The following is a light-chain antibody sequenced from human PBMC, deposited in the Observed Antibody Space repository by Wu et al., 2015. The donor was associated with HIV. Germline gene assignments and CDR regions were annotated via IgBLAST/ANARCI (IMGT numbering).Light chain of an antibody. CDR3: QQLNSFPLT. Sequence: AIQLTQSPSSLSASIGDRVNITCRASQDIFTYLAWYQQTPDKAPRVLIYDASTLQSGVSSRFSGSGSGTDFTLTISGLQRDDFAVYFCQQLNSFPLTFGQGSRLEI. CDR2: DAS. V-gene: IGKV1-13*02. CDR1: QDIFTY. J-gene: IGKJ5*01.